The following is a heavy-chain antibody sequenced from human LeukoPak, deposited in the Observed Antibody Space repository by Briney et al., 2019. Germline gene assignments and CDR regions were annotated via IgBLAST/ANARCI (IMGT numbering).Heavy chain of an antibody. J-gene: IGHJ5*02. CDR3: AKDSYVLRYFDWLSDRNWFDP. V-gene: IGHV3-23*01. D-gene: IGHD3-9*01. CDR2: ISGSGGST. CDR1: GFTFSSYA. Sequence: GGSLRLSCAASGFTFSSYAMSWVRQAPGKGLEWVSAISGSGGSTYYADSVKGRFTIPRDNSKNTLYLQMNSLRAEDTAVYYCAKDSYVLRYFDWLSDRNWFDPWGQGTLVTVSS.